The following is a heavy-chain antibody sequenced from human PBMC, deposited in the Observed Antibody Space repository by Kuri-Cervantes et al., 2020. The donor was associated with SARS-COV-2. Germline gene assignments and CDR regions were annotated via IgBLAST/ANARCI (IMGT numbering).Heavy chain of an antibody. J-gene: IGHJ3*02. D-gene: IGHD3-16*01. CDR2: ISGSGGTT. CDR1: GFTFSTYA. V-gene: IGHV3-23*01. CDR3: AEHYETYHPPQGFDI. Sequence: GESLKISCAASGFTFSTYAMSWVRQAPGKGLEWVSGISGSGGTTYYADSVKGRFTISRGNSKNTLYLQMNSLRADDTAVYYCAEHYETYHPPQGFDIWGQGTMVTVSS.